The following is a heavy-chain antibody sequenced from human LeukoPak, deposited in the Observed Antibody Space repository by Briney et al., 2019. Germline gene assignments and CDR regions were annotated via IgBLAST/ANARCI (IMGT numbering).Heavy chain of an antibody. CDR3: AKDHCSGNGCYSGYNWFDS. V-gene: IGHV3-23*01. CDR2: VSGSGTST. J-gene: IGHJ5*01. Sequence: GGSLRLSCAASGFTFSNYAMSWVRQAPGKGLEWVSAVSGSGTSTYYADSVKGRFTISRDNSKNTLYLQMNSLRAEDTAEYYCAKDHCSGNGCYSGYNWFDSWGQGTLVTVSS. D-gene: IGHD2-15*01. CDR1: GFTFSNYA.